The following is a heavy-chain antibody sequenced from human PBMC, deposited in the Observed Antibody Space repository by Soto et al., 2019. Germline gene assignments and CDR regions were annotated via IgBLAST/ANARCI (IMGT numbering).Heavy chain of an antibody. D-gene: IGHD4-17*01. CDR2: IRSKAYGGTT. J-gene: IGHJ5*02. V-gene: IGHV3-49*03. CDR3: TRALWAYDYGDYGWFDP. Sequence: GGSLRLSCTASGFTFGDYAMSWFRQAPGKGLEWVGFIRSKAYGGTTEYAASVKGRFTISRDDSKSIAYLQMNSLKTEDTAVYYCTRALWAYDYGDYGWFDPWGQGTLVTVSS. CDR1: GFTFGDYA.